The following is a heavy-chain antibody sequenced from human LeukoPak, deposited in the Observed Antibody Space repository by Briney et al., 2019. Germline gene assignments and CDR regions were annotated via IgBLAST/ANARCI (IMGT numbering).Heavy chain of an antibody. CDR1: GYTFTSYA. Sequence: GASVKVSCKASGYTFTSYAMNWVRQAPGQGLEWMGWINTNTGNPTYAQGFTGRFVFSLDTSVSTAYLQISSLKAEDTAVYYCARDRSGYCSGGSCYLYAFDIWGQGTMVTVSS. D-gene: IGHD2-15*01. CDR3: ARDRSGYCSGGSCYLYAFDI. V-gene: IGHV7-4-1*02. CDR2: INTNTGNP. J-gene: IGHJ3*02.